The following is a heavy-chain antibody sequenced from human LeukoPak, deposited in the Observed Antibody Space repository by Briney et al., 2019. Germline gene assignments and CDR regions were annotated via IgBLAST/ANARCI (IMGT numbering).Heavy chain of an antibody. Sequence: PGGSLRLSCAASGFTFSTYTMSWVRQAPGKGLEWVSTVSGSGGGTYYADSVKGRITISRDNSKNTLYLQMNSLRADDTALYYCARHFFTSSSGSEYWGQGTLVTVSS. V-gene: IGHV3-23*01. CDR1: GFTFSTYT. CDR2: VSGSGGGT. J-gene: IGHJ4*02. CDR3: ARHFFTSSSGSEY. D-gene: IGHD6-6*01.